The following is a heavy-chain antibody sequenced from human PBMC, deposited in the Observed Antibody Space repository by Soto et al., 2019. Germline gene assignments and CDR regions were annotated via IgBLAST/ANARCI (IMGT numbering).Heavy chain of an antibody. J-gene: IGHJ4*02. CDR2: VNHSGST. V-gene: IGHV4-34*01. D-gene: IGHD3-22*01. CDR1: GGSFSGYY. Sequence: PSETLSLTCAVNGGSFSGYYWNWIRQPPGKGLEWIGEVNHSGSTNYNPSLRSRVTISLDTSKNQFSLKLSSVTAADTAVYYCARDGYYYDSSGYQRVYYFDYWGQGTLVTVSS. CDR3: ARDGYYYDSSGYQRVYYFDY.